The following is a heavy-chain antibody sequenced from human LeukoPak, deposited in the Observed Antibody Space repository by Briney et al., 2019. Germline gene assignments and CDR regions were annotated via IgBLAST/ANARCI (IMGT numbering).Heavy chain of an antibody. CDR3: AREVPNYDRSGYEGHDAFDI. D-gene: IGHD3-22*01. CDR1: GGSISSYY. Sequence: SETLSLTCTVSGGSISSYYWSWIRQPPGKGLEWIGYIYYSGSTNYNPSLKSRVTISVDTSKNQFSLKLSSVTAADTAVYYCAREVPNYDRSGYEGHDAFDIWGQGTMVTVSS. CDR2: IYYSGST. V-gene: IGHV4-59*01. J-gene: IGHJ3*02.